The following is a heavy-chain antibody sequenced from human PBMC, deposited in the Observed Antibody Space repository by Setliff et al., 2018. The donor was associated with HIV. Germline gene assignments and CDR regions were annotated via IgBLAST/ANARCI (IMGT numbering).Heavy chain of an antibody. D-gene: IGHD1-20*01. Sequence: VGTLRLSCAVSGFTLSSTYMAWVRQPPGKGLEWVSTIYGSGDTYHADSVKGRFTLSRDNSKNTMYLQMNRLKHEDTAVYFCPRVRLYNPAMDTWGPGTLVTVSS. CDR1: GFTLSSTY. J-gene: IGHJ5*01. CDR3: PRVRLYNPAMDT. CDR2: IYGSGDT. V-gene: IGHV3-66*02.